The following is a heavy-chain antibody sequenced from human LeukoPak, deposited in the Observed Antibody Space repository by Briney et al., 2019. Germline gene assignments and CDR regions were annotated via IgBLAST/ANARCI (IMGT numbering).Heavy chain of an antibody. J-gene: IGHJ4*02. CDR2: INHSGST. D-gene: IGHD6-19*01. Sequence: SETLSLTCAVYGGSFSGYYWSWIRQPPGKGLEGIGEINHSGSTNYNPSLKSRVTISVDTSKNQFSLKLSSVTAADTAMYYRARESTTVAGTFDYWGQGTLVTVSS. CDR3: ARESTTVAGTFDY. V-gene: IGHV4-34*01. CDR1: GGSFSGYY.